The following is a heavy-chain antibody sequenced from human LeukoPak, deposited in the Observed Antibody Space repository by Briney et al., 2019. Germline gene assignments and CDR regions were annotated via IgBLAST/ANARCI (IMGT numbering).Heavy chain of an antibody. D-gene: IGHD3-22*01. CDR2: TYYSGST. CDR1: GGSISSGGYY. V-gene: IGHV4-31*03. J-gene: IGHJ5*02. Sequence: SETLSLTCTVSGGSISSGGYYWSWIRQHPGKGLEWIGYTYYSGSTYYNPSLKSRVTISVDTSKNQFSLKLSSVTATDTAVYYCARARAYYDSSVDWFDPWGQGTLVTVSS. CDR3: ARARAYYDSSVDWFDP.